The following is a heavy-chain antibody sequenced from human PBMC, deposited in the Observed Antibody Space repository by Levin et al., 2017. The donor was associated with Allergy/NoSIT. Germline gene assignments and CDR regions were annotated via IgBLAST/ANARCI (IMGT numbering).Heavy chain of an antibody. Sequence: SETLSLTCAVYGGSFSGYYWSWIRQPPGKGLEWIGEINHSGSTNYNPSLKSRVTISVDTSKNQFSLKLSSVTAADTAVYYCARGYGARRVERHAARGGIAAGPYRGGFDPWGQGTLVTVSS. CDR2: INHSGST. V-gene: IGHV4-34*01. CDR3: ARGYGARRVERHAARGGIAAGPYRGGFDP. J-gene: IGHJ5*02. CDR1: GGSFSGYY. D-gene: IGHD6-13*01.